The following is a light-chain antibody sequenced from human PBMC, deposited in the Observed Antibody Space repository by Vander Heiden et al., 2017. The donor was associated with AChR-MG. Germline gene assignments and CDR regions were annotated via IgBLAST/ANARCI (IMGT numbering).Light chain of an antibody. J-gene: IGKJ2*01. CDR1: QSVSSGY. Sequence: EIVLTQSPATLPLSQGERATPPCRASQSVSSGYLAWSQQKPGQAPRLLIFSEASRATGIPDRFSGSGCGTDFALTISRREPEDFAVYYCQQYGGSPPYTFGQGTKMEIK. CDR2: SEA. CDR3: QQYGGSPPYT. V-gene: IGKV3-20*01.